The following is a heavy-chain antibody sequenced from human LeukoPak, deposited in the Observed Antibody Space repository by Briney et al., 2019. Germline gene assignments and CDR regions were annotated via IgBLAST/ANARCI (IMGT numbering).Heavy chain of an antibody. V-gene: IGHV4-34*01. CDR2: INHSGST. CDR1: GGSFSGYY. J-gene: IGHJ4*02. D-gene: IGHD1-26*01. CDR3: ARQDKRTSRDSGSYLAFDS. Sequence: PSETLSLTCAVYGGSFSGYYWSWIRQPPGKGLEWIGEINHSGSTNYHPSLKSRVTISVDTSKNQFSLKVNSVTAADTAVYYCARQDKRTSRDSGSYLAFDSWGQGTPVTVSS.